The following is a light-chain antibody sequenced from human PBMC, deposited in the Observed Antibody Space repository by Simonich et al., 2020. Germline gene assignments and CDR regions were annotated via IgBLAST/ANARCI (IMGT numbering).Light chain of an antibody. CDR3: MQGIHSIT. V-gene: IGKV2-29*02. CDR1: QSLLHSDGKTS. Sequence: DIVMTQTPLSLSVTSGQPASISCKSSQSLLHSDGKTSLYWYLQKPGQFPQLLIYEVYSRFSGVPDRFSGSGSGTDFTLKISRVEAEDVGVYYCMQGIHSITFGQGTRLEIK. J-gene: IGKJ5*01. CDR2: EVY.